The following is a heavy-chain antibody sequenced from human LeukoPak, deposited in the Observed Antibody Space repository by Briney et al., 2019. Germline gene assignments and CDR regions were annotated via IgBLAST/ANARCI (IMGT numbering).Heavy chain of an antibody. CDR2: IHCSGST. CDR1: GGSISSYY. CDR3: ARHLRGAYCGDNCYLDY. D-gene: IGHD2-21*02. J-gene: IGHJ4*02. Sequence: SETLSLTCTVSGGSISSYYWSWIRQPPGKGLEWIGYIHCSGSTNYNPSLQSRVTISVDTSKNQFSLKLSPVTAADTAVYSCARHLRGAYCGDNCYLDYWGQGTLVTVSS. V-gene: IGHV4-59*08.